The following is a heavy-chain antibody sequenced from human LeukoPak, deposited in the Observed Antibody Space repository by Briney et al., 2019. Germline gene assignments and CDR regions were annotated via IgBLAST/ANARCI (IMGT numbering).Heavy chain of an antibody. Sequence: SETLSLTCTVSGGSINSYYWSWIRQPAGKGLDWIGRIYPSGRTNYNPSLGSRVTMSVDTSKNQFSLKLSSVTAADTAVYYCARHRSGWLQSSFDYWGQGTLVTVSS. V-gene: IGHV4-4*07. D-gene: IGHD5-24*01. CDR3: ARHRSGWLQSSFDY. CDR1: GGSINSYY. J-gene: IGHJ4*02. CDR2: IYPSGRT.